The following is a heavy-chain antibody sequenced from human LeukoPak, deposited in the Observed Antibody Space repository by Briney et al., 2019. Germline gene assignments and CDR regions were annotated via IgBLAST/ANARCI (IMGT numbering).Heavy chain of an antibody. V-gene: IGHV3-74*01. Sequence: GGSLRLSCAASGFTFSSYWMHWVRQGPGKGLVWVSRINSDGSSTGYADSVKGRFTISRDNAKNTLDLQMNNLRSEDTAVYYCAREASDAFDIWGEGTMVTVSS. J-gene: IGHJ3*02. CDR2: INSDGSST. CDR1: GFTFSSYW. CDR3: AREASDAFDI.